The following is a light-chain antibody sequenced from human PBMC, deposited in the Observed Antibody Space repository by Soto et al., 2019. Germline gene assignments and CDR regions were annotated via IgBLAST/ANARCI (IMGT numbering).Light chain of an antibody. Sequence: EIVLTQSPGTLSLSPGERATLSCRASQSVSSSYLAWYQQKPGQAPRLLIYGASSRATGIPDRFRGSGAGTDFTLTVSGLEREDLAVYYCQQYGSSPLYTFGQGTMLEIK. V-gene: IGKV3-20*01. CDR2: GAS. CDR3: QQYGSSPLYT. J-gene: IGKJ2*01. CDR1: QSVSSSY.